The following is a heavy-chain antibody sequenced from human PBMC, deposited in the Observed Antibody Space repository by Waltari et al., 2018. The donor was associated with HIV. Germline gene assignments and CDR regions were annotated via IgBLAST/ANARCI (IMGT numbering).Heavy chain of an antibody. V-gene: IGHV3-23*01. D-gene: IGHD6-6*01. CDR2: ISGSGGST. J-gene: IGHJ4*02. Sequence: EVQLLESGGGLVQPGGSLRLSCAASGFTFSRSAMSWVRQAPGKGLEWVSVISGSGGSTYYADFVKGRFTISRDNSKNTLYLQMNSLRAEDTAVYYCAKEGIAGRPSVPDYWGQGTLVTVSS. CDR3: AKEGIAGRPSVPDY. CDR1: GFTFSRSA.